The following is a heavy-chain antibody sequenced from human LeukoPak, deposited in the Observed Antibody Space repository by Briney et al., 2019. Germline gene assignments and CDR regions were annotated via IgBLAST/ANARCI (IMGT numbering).Heavy chain of an antibody. CDR3: TRGSIGGWFDP. CDR2: TYYRSKWFK. CDR1: GDGVSSNSAA. V-gene: IGHV6-1*01. J-gene: IGHJ5*02. Sequence: SQTLSLTCAHGGDGVSSNSAAWNWVRLSPSRGLEWLGRTYYRSKWFKEYASSVKSRIILNSDTSRNEVSLHLHSVTPEDTAVYYCTRGSIGGWFDPWGQGTPVTVSS. D-gene: IGHD3-3*01.